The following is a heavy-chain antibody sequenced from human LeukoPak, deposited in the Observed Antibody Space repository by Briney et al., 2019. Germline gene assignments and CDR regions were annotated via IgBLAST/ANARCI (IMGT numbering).Heavy chain of an antibody. D-gene: IGHD1-26*01. V-gene: IGHV3-21*01. CDR2: NSSSSSYI. Sequence: GGSLRLSCAASGFTFSSYSMNWVRQAPGKGLEWVSSNSSSSSYIYYADSVKGRFTISRDNAKNSLYLQMNSLRAEDTAVYYCAKDRSGSYSQGLDYWGQGTLVTVSS. CDR1: GFTFSSYS. CDR3: AKDRSGSYSQGLDY. J-gene: IGHJ4*02.